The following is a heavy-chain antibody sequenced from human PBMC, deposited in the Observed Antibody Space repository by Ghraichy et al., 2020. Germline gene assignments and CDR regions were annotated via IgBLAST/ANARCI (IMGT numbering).Heavy chain of an antibody. D-gene: IGHD6-19*01. CDR2: ISHDGSNK. Sequence: GESLNISCAASGFTFRNYGMHWVRQAPGKGLEWVAVISHDGSNKFYADSVKGRFTISRDNSKNTLYLQMNSLRGEDTTMYYCAKDLAGSSPYDFGMDVWGQGTTVTVSS. J-gene: IGHJ6*02. CDR1: GFTFRNYG. V-gene: IGHV3-30*18. CDR3: AKDLAGSSPYDFGMDV.